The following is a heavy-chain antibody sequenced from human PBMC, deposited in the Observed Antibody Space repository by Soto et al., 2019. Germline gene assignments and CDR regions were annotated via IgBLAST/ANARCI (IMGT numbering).Heavy chain of an antibody. CDR3: AKVYCSSTSCPLRYYYYYMDV. J-gene: IGHJ6*03. CDR1: GFIVSTSY. D-gene: IGHD2-2*01. V-gene: IGHV3-66*01. CDR2: IYNDGST. Sequence: PGGSLRLSCAVSGFIVSTSYMSWVRQAPGKGLEWVSIIYNDGSTYYADSVKGRFTVSRDDSKNTLYLQMNSLRAEDTAVYYCAKVYCSSTSCPLRYYYYYMDVWGKGTTVTVSS.